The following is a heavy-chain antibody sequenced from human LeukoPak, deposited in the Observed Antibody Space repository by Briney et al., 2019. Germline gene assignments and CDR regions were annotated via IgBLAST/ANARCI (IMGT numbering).Heavy chain of an antibody. CDR2: IRYDGSNK. CDR3: ANGLGYGSGSYGNFDY. D-gene: IGHD3-10*01. J-gene: IGHJ4*02. CDR1: GFTFSSYG. Sequence: AGGSLRLSCAASGFTFSSYGMHWVRQAPGKGLEWVAFIRYDGSNKYYADSVKGRFTISRDNSKNTLYLQMNSLRAEDTAVYYCANGLGYGSGSYGNFDYWGQGTLVTVSS. V-gene: IGHV3-30*02.